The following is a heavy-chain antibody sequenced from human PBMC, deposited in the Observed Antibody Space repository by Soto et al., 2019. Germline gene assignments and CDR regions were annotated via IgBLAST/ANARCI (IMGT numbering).Heavy chain of an antibody. CDR2: VSASGSIT. J-gene: IGHJ4*02. V-gene: IGHV3-23*01. Sequence: PGGSLRLSCAASGFTFSSYDMNWVRRAPGKGLEWVSGVSASGSITSYADSAKGRFTISRDNAKNTVFLQMTGLRAEDTAVYFCAKGDCSGGRCHRGFDYWGQGTLVTVSS. CDR1: GFTFSSYD. D-gene: IGHD2-15*01. CDR3: AKGDCSGGRCHRGFDY.